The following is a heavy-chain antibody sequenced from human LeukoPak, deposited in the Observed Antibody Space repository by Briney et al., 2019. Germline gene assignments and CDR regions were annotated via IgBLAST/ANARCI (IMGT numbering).Heavy chain of an antibody. CDR3: ARVREVVHRIADY. CDR2: IYYSGSA. Sequence: PSETLSLTCTVSGGSISSGDYYWSWIRQPPGKGLEWIGYIYYSGSAYYNPSLKSRVTISVDTSKNQFSLKLSSVTAADTAVYYCARVREVVHRIADYWGQGTLVTVSS. V-gene: IGHV4-30-4*02. CDR1: GGSISSGDYY. J-gene: IGHJ4*02. D-gene: IGHD3-22*01.